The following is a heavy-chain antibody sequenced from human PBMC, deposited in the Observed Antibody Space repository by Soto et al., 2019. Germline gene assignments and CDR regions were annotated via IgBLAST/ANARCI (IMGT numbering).Heavy chain of an antibody. J-gene: IGHJ3*02. V-gene: IGHV1-18*01. D-gene: IGHD3-3*01. CDR1: GGTFSSYT. CDR2: ISANHGNT. Sequence: ASVKVSCKASGGTFSSYTISWVRQAPGQGLEWMGRISANHGNTNYAQKLQGRVTMTTDTSTSTAYMELRSLRSDDTAVYYCARGQEIFGAFDIWGQGTMVTVSS. CDR3: ARGQEIFGAFDI.